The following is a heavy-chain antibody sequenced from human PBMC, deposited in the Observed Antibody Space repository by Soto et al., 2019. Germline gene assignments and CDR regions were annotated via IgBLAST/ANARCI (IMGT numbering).Heavy chain of an antibody. J-gene: IGHJ4*02. CDR2: ISGSGRMT. CDR1: GFTFRNFD. V-gene: IGHV3-23*04. Sequence: EAQLVESGGDLVQPRGSLRLSCAASGFTFRNFDMTWVRQAPGKGLEWVSGISGSGRMTYYAHSVKGRFTVSRDNSKNSLYLQMDSLRAEDTAVYYCSKEAEESVNEPIPGDCWGQGTVVTVSS. D-gene: IGHD1-1*01. CDR3: SKEAEESVNEPIPGDC.